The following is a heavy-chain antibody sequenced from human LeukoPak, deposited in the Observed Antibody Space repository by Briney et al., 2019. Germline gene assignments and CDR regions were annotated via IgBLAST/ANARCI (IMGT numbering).Heavy chain of an antibody. CDR1: GFTFDNYW. V-gene: IGHV3-7*01. CDR3: AQNAL. Sequence: GGSLRLWCSVSGFTFDNYWMSWVRQAPGKGLEWVAKINQDGSDRYYVDSVKGRFTISRDNAKNSLYLQMNSLRAEDTAVYYCAQNALWGRGTLVTVSS. J-gene: IGHJ2*01. CDR2: INQDGSDR.